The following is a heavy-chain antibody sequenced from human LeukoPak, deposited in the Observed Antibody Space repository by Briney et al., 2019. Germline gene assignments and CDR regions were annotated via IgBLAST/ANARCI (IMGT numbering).Heavy chain of an antibody. CDR1: GFTFNDYA. D-gene: IGHD5/OR15-5a*01. V-gene: IGHV3-23*01. J-gene: IGHJ3*01. CDR3: AKPREQQLLRIAFDV. Sequence: PGGSLRLSCVASGFTFNDYAMNWVRQAPGKGLEWVSVISTSGSGTYYADSVKGRFTISRDNSKNTLYLQLNNLRAEDTAVYYCAKPREQQLLRIAFDVWGQGTVVSVSS. CDR2: ISTSGSGT.